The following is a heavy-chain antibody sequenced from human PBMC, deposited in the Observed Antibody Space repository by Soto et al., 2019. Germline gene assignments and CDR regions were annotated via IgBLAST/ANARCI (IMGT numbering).Heavy chain of an antibody. D-gene: IGHD5-12*01. V-gene: IGHV3-30-3*01. Sequence: QVQLVESGGGVVQPGRSLRLSCAASGFTFSSYAMHWVRQAPGKGLEWVAVIIYDGSNKHYADSVQGRFTISRDNSKNTLYLQINSLRAEDTAVYYCAAELVNSGYDGRDYWGQGTLVTVST. CDR1: GFTFSSYA. J-gene: IGHJ4*02. CDR3: AAELVNSGYDGRDY. CDR2: IIYDGSNK.